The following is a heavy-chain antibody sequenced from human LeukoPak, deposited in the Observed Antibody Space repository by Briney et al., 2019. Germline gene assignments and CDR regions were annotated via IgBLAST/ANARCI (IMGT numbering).Heavy chain of an antibody. CDR1: GFTFSSYT. V-gene: IGHV3-23*01. CDR3: AKDPRVVPAATFDY. J-gene: IGHJ4*02. CDR2: ISGSGGST. D-gene: IGHD2-2*01. Sequence: GGSLRLSCAASGFTFSSYTMSWVRQAPGKGLEWVSAISGSGGSTYYADSVKGRFTISRDNSKNTLYLQMNSLRAEDTAVYYCAKDPRVVPAATFDYWGQGTLVTVSS.